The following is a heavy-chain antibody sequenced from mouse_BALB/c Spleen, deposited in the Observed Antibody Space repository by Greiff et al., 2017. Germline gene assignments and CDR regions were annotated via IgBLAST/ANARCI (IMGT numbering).Heavy chain of an antibody. CDR2: INPSTGYT. CDR1: GYTFTSYW. D-gene: IGHD1-2*01. J-gene: IGHJ3*01. CDR3: ARFITGLAY. V-gene: IGHV1-7*01. Sequence: QVQLKESGAELAKPGASVKMSCKASGYTFTSYWMHWVKQRPGQGLEWIGYINPSTGYTEYNQKFKDKATLTADKSSSTAYMQLSSLTSEDSAVYYCARFITGLAYWGQGTLVTVSA.